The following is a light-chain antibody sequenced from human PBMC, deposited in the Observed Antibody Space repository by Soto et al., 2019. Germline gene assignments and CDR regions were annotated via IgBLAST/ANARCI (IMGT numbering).Light chain of an antibody. J-gene: IGKJ2*01. Sequence: ELVLTQSPGTLYLSPGEGATLSCRASQSITSNYLAWYQQRPGQAPRLLIYGASTRAASVPDRFSGSGSGPDINLTIPRLEPEDFAVYYCQHYGRSPLLYTFGQGTKLGVK. V-gene: IGKV3-20*01. CDR2: GAS. CDR3: QHYGRSPLLYT. CDR1: QSITSNY.